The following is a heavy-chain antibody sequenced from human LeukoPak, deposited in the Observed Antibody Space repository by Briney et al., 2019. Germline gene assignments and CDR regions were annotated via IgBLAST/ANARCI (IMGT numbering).Heavy chain of an antibody. CDR3: ASASPNGSPSY. J-gene: IGHJ4*02. D-gene: IGHD1-26*01. CDR2: IRRKVNSYAT. Sequence: PGGSLRLSCAASGFTFSGFDIHWVRQASGKGLEWVGHIRRKVNSYATAYGASAKGRFTISRDDSKNMAYLQMNSLKNEDTAVYYCASASPNGSPSYWGQGTLVTVPS. V-gene: IGHV3-73*01. CDR1: GFTFSGFD.